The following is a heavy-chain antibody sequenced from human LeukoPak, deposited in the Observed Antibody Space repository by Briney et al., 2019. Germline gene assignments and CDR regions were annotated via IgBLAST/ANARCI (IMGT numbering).Heavy chain of an antibody. Sequence: PGGSLRLSCAASGFTFTNYWMTWVRQAPGKGPEWVANIRQDGSETNYVDSVRGRFTIARDNTKNSLCLQMTSLGGEDTAVYYCASRAGKPGNTPWCFDYWGQGALVTVSS. CDR1: GFTFTNYW. J-gene: IGHJ4*02. CDR3: ASRAGKPGNTPWCFDY. CDR2: IRQDGSET. V-gene: IGHV3-7*01. D-gene: IGHD1-7*01.